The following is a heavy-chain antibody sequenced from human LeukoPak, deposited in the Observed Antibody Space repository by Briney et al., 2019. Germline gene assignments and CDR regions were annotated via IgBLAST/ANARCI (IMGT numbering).Heavy chain of an antibody. V-gene: IGHV3-66*04. CDR3: ARPPYGGVDY. D-gene: IGHD4-23*01. CDR1: GFIFDDYA. CDR2: IYSGGSI. Sequence: GGSLRLSCSTLGFIFDDYALSWFRQAPGKGLEWVSVIYSGGSIYYADSVKGRFTISRDKSKNTLYLQMNSLRAEDTAVYYCARPPYGGVDYWGQGTLVTVSS. J-gene: IGHJ4*02.